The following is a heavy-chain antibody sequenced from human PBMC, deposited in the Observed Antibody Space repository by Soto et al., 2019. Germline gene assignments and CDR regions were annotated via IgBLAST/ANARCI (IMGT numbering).Heavy chain of an antibody. CDR2: TRGDGGQT. V-gene: IGHV3-23*01. CDR1: GFTFSSYG. J-gene: IGHJ4*02. Sequence: PGGSLRLSCTASGFTFSSYGMGWVRQAPGKGLQWVSTTRGDGGQTHYTDSVKGRFSISRDNSKNTVYLQMDSLRAEDTAMYFCARDVGIDSDDFFAYWGQGNQVTVSS. CDR3: ARDVGIDSDDFFAY. D-gene: IGHD3-9*01.